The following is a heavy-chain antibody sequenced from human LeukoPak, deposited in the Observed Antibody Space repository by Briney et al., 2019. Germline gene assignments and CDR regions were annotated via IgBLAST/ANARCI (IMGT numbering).Heavy chain of an antibody. CDR1: GFSFTKYW. CDR3: ARQLDCTSDCSIDY. V-gene: IGHV5-51*01. J-gene: IGHJ4*02. CDR2: VYPGDSDT. Sequence: GESLKISCNSSGFSFTKYWIDRVRQMPGKGLEWMGIVYPGDSDTRYSPSFQGQVTVSADKSITTAYLQWSGLRTSDTATCSCARQLDCTSDCSIDYWGQGTLVTVSS. D-gene: IGHD2-21*02.